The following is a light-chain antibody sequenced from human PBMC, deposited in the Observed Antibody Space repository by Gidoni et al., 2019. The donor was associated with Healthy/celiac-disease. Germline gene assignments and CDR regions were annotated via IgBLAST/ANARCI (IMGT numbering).Light chain of an antibody. CDR3: QQCYSTPRA. J-gene: IGKJ4*02. V-gene: IGKV1-39*01. Sequence: IQTTHSPSSLSASVGDRVTITCRASQSISSYLNWYQPKPGKAPKLLIYAASSLQSGVPSRFSGSGSGTDFTLTISCLQPEDFATYYCQQCYSTPRAFGRGTKVEIK. CDR2: AAS. CDR1: QSISSY.